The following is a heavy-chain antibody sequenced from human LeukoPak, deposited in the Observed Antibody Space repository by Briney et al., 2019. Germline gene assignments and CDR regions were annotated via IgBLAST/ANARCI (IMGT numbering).Heavy chain of an antibody. J-gene: IGHJ3*02. Sequence: ASVKVSCKASGYTFTGYYIHWVRQAPGQGLKWMGRINPNSGGADYAQKFQGRVSMTRDTSISTAYMELSSLRSDDTAVYYCARGPRLDSSGWYYGAFDIWGQGTMVTVS. V-gene: IGHV1-2*06. D-gene: IGHD6-19*01. CDR1: GYTFTGYY. CDR3: ARGPRLDSSGWYYGAFDI. CDR2: INPNSGGA.